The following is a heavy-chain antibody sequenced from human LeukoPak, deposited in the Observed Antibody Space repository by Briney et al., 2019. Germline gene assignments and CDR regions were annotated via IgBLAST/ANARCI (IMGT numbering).Heavy chain of an antibody. J-gene: IGHJ5*02. Sequence: PGGSLRLSCAASAXTFGNYWMHWVRQAPGKGLVWVSRINSDGSSTTYAGSVKGRFAISRDNAKNTLYLQMNSLRAEDTAVYYCARGGFALNVPVVGLSWFDPWGQGTLVTVSS. CDR1: AXTFGNYW. CDR2: INSDGSST. D-gene: IGHD2-2*01. V-gene: IGHV3-74*03. CDR3: ARGGFALNVPVVGLSWFDP.